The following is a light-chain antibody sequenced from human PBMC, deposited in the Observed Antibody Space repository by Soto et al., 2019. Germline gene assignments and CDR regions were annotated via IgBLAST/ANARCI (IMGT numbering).Light chain of an antibody. CDR3: QQYNRWFSIT. Sequence: TQSPATLSVSPGERVTLSCRASQDISNNLAWYQQKPGQAPRLLIYGASLRATGIPGRFTGSGSGTEFALTISSLQSEDLATYYCQQYNRWFSITFGQGTRLEIK. J-gene: IGKJ5*01. V-gene: IGKV3-15*01. CDR2: GAS. CDR1: QDISNN.